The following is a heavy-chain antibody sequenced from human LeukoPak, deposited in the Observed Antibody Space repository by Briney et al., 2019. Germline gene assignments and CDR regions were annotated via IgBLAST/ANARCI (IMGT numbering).Heavy chain of an antibody. J-gene: IGHJ4*02. CDR1: GYSISSGYY. V-gene: IGHV4-38-2*02. D-gene: IGHD3-3*01. CDR3: ARTYYDFWSGPGGSYYFDY. CDR2: IYHSGST. Sequence: SETLSLTCTVSGYSISSGYYWGCIRQPPGKGLEWIGSIYHSGSTYYNPSLKSRVTISVDTSKNKFSLKLSSVTAADTAVYYCARTYYDFWSGPGGSYYFDYWGQGTLVTVSS.